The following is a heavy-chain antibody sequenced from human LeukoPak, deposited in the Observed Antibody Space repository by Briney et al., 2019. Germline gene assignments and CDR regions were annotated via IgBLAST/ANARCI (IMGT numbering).Heavy chain of an antibody. J-gene: IGHJ2*01. CDR3: ARGIAVSPFWHFDL. D-gene: IGHD2-21*01. CDR1: GGSMNNHY. Sequence: PSETLSLTCSVSGGSMNNHYWSWIRQPAGKGLELIGRIYSSGSTNYNPSLKSRVTISIDTSKKHFSLKFNSVTAADTAVYYCARGIAVSPFWHFDLWGRGTLVTVSS. V-gene: IGHV4-4*07. CDR2: IYSSGST.